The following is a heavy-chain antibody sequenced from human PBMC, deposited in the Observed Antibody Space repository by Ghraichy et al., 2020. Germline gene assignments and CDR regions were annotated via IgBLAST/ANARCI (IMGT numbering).Heavy chain of an antibody. V-gene: IGHV4-4*07. Sequence: SETLSLTCTVSGGSISSYYWSWIRQPAGKGLEWIGRIYTSGSTNYNPSLKSRVTMSVDTSKNQFSLKLSSVTAADTAVYYCARGGGWYDSSGYHNFDYWGQGTLVTVPS. J-gene: IGHJ4*02. CDR2: IYTSGST. CDR1: GGSISSYY. CDR3: ARGGGWYDSSGYHNFDY. D-gene: IGHD3-22*01.